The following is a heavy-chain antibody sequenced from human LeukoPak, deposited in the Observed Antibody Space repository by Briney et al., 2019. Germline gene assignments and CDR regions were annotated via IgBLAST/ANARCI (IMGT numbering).Heavy chain of an antibody. V-gene: IGHV1-2*02. CDR1: GYTFTGYY. J-gene: IGHJ4*02. CDR2: INPNSGGT. D-gene: IGHD6-19*01. CDR3: ARGPSSGWFLSQFDY. Sequence: GASVKVSCKASGYTFTGYYMHWERQAPGQGLEWMGWINPNSGGTDYAQRFQGRVTMTRDTSISTAYMELSGLRSDDTAVYYCARGPSSGWFLSQFDYWGQGTLVTVSS.